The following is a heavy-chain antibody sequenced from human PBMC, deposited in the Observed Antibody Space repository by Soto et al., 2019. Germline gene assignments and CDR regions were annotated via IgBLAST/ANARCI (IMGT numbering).Heavy chain of an antibody. Sequence: EVQLVESGGGLVQPGGSLRLSCAASGFTFNNFWMYWVRQTPEKGLVWVSGINSDGTTTIYADSVKGRFTISRDNAKNXLXXXMNSLTVEDTAIYYCVRDIRWGQGTLVTVSS. CDR2: INSDGTTT. CDR1: GFTFNNFW. J-gene: IGHJ4*02. CDR3: VRDIR. V-gene: IGHV3-74*01.